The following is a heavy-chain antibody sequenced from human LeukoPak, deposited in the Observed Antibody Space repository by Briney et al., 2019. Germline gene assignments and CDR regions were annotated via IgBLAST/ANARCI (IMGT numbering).Heavy chain of an antibody. Sequence: ASVKVSCKASGYTFTGYYMHWVRQAPGQGLEWMGWINPNSGGTNYAQKFQGRVTMTRDTSISTAYMELSRLRSDDTAVYYCARDRRITISTDALDYWGQGTLVTASS. CDR3: ARDRRITISTDALDY. CDR2: INPNSGGT. V-gene: IGHV1-2*02. D-gene: IGHD3-3*01. CDR1: GYTFTGYY. J-gene: IGHJ4*02.